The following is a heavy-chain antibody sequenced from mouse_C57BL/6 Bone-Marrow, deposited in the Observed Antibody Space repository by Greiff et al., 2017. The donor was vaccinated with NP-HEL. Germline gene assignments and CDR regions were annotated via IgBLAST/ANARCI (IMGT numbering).Heavy chain of an antibody. CDR2: IDPEDGGN. CDR1: GFNITDYY. D-gene: IGHD1-1*01. CDR3: TTRGTTVVAAYSYFDD. Sequence: VQLQQSGAELVRPGASVKLSCKASGFNITDYYMHWVKQRPEQGLEWIGRIDPEDGGNEYAPKFQGKATMTADTSSNTAYLQLSSLTSEDTAVYYCTTRGTTVVAAYSYFDDWGTGTTVTVSS. V-gene: IGHV14-1*01. J-gene: IGHJ1*03.